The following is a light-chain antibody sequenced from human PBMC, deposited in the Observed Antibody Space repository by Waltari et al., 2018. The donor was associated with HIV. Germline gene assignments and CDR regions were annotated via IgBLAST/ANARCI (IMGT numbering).Light chain of an antibody. CDR1: SDDIGGSNY. V-gene: IGLV2-8*01. J-gene: IGLJ2*01. CDR3: SSFAGSNTVV. CDR2: EVN. Sequence: QSALTQPPSASGSLGPSVTISCSGTSDDIGGSNYVFWYQQYPAQAPKLLIYEVNMRPSGVPDRFSGSKSLNTASLTVSGLQAEDEAHYFCSSFAGSNTVVFGGGTKLTVL.